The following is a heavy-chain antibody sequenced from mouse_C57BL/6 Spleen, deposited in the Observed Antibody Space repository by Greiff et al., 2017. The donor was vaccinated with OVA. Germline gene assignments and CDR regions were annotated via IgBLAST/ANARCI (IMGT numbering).Heavy chain of an antibody. CDR3: TRYPDYDVGAMDY. J-gene: IGHJ4*01. Sequence: VKLLESGAELVRPGASVTLSCKASGYTFTDYEMHWVKQTPVHGLEWIGALDPETGGTAYNQKFKGKAILTAAKSSSTAYMELRSLTSEDSAVYYCTRYPDYDVGAMDYWGQGTSVTVSS. CDR2: LDPETGGT. V-gene: IGHV1-15*01. D-gene: IGHD2-4*01. CDR1: GYTFTDYE.